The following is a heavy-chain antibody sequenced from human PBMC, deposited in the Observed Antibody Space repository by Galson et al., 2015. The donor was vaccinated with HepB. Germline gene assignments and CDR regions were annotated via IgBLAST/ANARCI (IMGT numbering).Heavy chain of an antibody. CDR1: GFTFSSFG. CDR2: IWYDATNK. Sequence: SLRLSCAASGFTFSSFGMQWVRQTSGKGLEWVAVIWYDATNKYYRDSVKGRFTISRDNSKNKLYLEMDRLTAEDTAVYYCAKACSLFGTSCYLDSWGQGALVTVS. CDR3: AKACSLFGTSCYLDS. J-gene: IGHJ4*02. D-gene: IGHD2-2*01. V-gene: IGHV3-33*03.